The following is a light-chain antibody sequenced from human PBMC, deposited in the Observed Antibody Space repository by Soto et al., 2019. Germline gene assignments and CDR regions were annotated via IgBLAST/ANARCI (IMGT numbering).Light chain of an antibody. V-gene: IGKV3-15*01. CDR1: QSVSTN. CDR3: QQYGSSPAT. CDR2: GAS. J-gene: IGKJ5*01. Sequence: EIVMTQSPATLSGSPGERVTLSCRASQSVSTNVAWYQQKPGQAPRLLLYGASTRATGLPARFSGSGSGTEFTLTISSLEPEDFAVYYCQQYGSSPATFGQGTRLEIK.